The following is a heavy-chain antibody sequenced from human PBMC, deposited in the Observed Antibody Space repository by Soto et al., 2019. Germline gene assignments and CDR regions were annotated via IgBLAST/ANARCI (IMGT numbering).Heavy chain of an antibody. CDR1: GGSISSGGYY. Sequence: PSETLSLTCTVSGGSISSGGYYWSWIRQHPGKGLEWIGYIYYSGSNYYNPSLKSRVTISVDTSKNQFSLKLSSVTAADTAVFYCARVKKYWDSSGNWFDPWGQGTLVTVSS. D-gene: IGHD3-22*01. J-gene: IGHJ5*02. CDR2: IYYSGSN. V-gene: IGHV4-31*03. CDR3: ARVKKYWDSSGNWFDP.